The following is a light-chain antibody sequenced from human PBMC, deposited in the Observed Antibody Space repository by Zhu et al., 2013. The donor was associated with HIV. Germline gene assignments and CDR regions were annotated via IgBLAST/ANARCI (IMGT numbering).Light chain of an antibody. CDR1: QSVRSY. V-gene: IGKV3-20*01. CDR3: QQYGSSPLT. J-gene: IGKJ4*01. Sequence: EIVLTQSPATLALSPGERATLSCRASQSVRSYLAWYQQKPGQAPMLLIFGASTRATGIPDRFSGSGSRTDFTLTISRLEPEDFAVYYCQQYGSSPLTFGGGTTLEIK. CDR2: GAS.